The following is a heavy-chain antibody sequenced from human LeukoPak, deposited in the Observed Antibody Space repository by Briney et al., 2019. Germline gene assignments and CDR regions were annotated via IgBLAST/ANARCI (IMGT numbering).Heavy chain of an antibody. CDR1: GGTFSSYA. CDR2: IIPIFCTA. D-gene: IGHD3-3*01. CDR3: AKGNIEDFWRGFITMPYYYYYMDV. J-gene: IGHJ6*03. V-gene: IGHV1-69*06. Sequence: SVKVSCKASGGTFSSYAIRWVRQAPGQGLEWMGGIIPIFCTANYAQEFQGRVTITADKSTSTAYMELSSLRSEEQAVYYCAKGNIEDFWRGFITMPYYYYYMDVWGKGTTVTVSS.